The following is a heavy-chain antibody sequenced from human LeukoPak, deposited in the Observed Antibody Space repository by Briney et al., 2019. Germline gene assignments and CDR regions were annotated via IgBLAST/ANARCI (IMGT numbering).Heavy chain of an antibody. J-gene: IGHJ3*02. Sequence: SETLSLTCTASGGSISSYYWSWIRQPPGKGLEWIGYIYYSGSTNYNPSLKSRVTISVDTSKNQFSLKLSSVTAADTAVYYCARTGYSSSWSLDAFDIWGQGTMVTVSS. CDR1: GGSISSYY. CDR2: IYYSGST. D-gene: IGHD6-13*01. CDR3: ARTGYSSSWSLDAFDI. V-gene: IGHV4-59*01.